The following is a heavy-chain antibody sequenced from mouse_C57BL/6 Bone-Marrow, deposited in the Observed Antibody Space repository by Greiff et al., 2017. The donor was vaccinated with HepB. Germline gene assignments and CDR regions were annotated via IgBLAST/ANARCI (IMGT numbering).Heavy chain of an antibody. Sequence: EVQLQQSGPVLVKPGASVKMSCKASGYTFTDYYMNWVKQSHGKSLEWIGVINPYNGGTSYNQKFKGKATLTVDKSSSTAYMELNSLTSEDSAVYYCARKIRTVIYAMDYWGQGASVTVSS. CDR1: GYTFTDYY. J-gene: IGHJ4*01. CDR2: INPYNGGT. D-gene: IGHD4-1*01. CDR3: ARKIRTVIYAMDY. V-gene: IGHV1-19*01.